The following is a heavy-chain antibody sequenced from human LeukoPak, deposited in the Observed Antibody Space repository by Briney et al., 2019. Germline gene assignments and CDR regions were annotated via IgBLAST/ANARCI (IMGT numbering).Heavy chain of an antibody. V-gene: IGHV3-48*03. CDR3: ARDGYSGYDDAFDI. CDR2: ISSSGSTI. CDR1: GFTFSSYE. J-gene: IGHJ3*02. D-gene: IGHD5-12*01. Sequence: GGSLRLSCAASGFTFSSYEMNWVRQAPGKGLEWVSYISSSGSTIYYADSVKGRFTISRDNAKNSLYLQMNSLRAEDTAVYYRARDGYSGYDDAFDIWGQGTMVTVSS.